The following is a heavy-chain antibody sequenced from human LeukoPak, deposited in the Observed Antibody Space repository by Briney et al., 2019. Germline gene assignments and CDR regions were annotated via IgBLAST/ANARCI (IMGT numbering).Heavy chain of an antibody. CDR2: IKSKTDGGTT. Sequence: GGSLRLSCAASGFTFSNAWMSWVRQAPGKGLEWVGRIKSKTDGGTTDYAAPVKGRFTISRDDSKNTLYLQMNSLKTEDTAVYYYTTEWRDFWSGYPLDYWGQGTLVTVSS. V-gene: IGHV3-15*01. J-gene: IGHJ4*02. D-gene: IGHD3-3*01. CDR1: GFTFSNAW. CDR3: TTEWRDFWSGYPLDY.